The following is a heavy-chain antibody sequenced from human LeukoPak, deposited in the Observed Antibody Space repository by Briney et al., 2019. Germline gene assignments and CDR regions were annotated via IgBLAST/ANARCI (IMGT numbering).Heavy chain of an antibody. D-gene: IGHD3-10*01. J-gene: IGHJ4*02. Sequence: SETLSLTCAVYGGSFTGYYWSWIRQPPGKGLEWIGEINHSGSTNYNPSLKSRVTISVDTSKNQFSLKLSSVTAADTAVYYCARGPWGRGVPQAFDYWGQGTLVTVSS. CDR2: INHSGST. CDR3: ARGPWGRGVPQAFDY. CDR1: GGSFTGYY. V-gene: IGHV4-34*01.